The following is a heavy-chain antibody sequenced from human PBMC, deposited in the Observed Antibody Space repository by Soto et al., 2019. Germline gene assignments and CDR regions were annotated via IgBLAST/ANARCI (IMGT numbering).Heavy chain of an antibody. D-gene: IGHD3-3*01. J-gene: IGHJ4*02. Sequence: QLQLQESGPGLVKPSETLSLTCTVSGGSISSRSHYWGWIRQSPGKHLEWIGSSFYRGGTHYNPGLKARVTLSVDTPQSQGSRTLYSVTAADAAVYSCATAGGLGVVTSFFEYWGQGILVTVSS. V-gene: IGHV4-39*01. CDR2: SFYRGGT. CDR3: ATAGGLGVVTSFFEY. CDR1: GGSISSRSHY.